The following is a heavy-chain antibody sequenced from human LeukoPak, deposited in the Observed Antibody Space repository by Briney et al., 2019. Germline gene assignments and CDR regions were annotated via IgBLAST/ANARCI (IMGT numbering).Heavy chain of an antibody. V-gene: IGHV1-2*06. D-gene: IGHD2-21*02. J-gene: IGHJ4*02. CDR3: ARATTAAYCGGDRYSGTDY. CDR1: GYTFTGYY. Sequence: ASVKVSCKASGYTFTGYYMHWVRQAPGQGLEWMGRINPNSGGTNYAQKFQGRGTMTRDTSISTAYMELSRLRSDDTAVYYCARATTAAYCGGDRYSGTDYWGQGTLVTV. CDR2: INPNSGGT.